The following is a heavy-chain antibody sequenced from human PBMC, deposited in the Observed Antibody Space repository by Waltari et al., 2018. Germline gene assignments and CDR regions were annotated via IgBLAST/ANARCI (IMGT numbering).Heavy chain of an antibody. Sequence: EVQLVESGGGLVQPGGSLKLSCAASGFTFSGSAMHWVRQASGKGLEWVGRIRSKANSYATAYAASVKGRFTISRDDSKNTAYLQMNSLKTEDTAVYYCTRQRRITIFGGLDYYYYGMDVWGQGTTVTASS. CDR3: TRQRRITIFGGLDYYYYGMDV. D-gene: IGHD3-3*01. V-gene: IGHV3-73*01. J-gene: IGHJ6*02. CDR2: IRSKANSYAT. CDR1: GFTFSGSA.